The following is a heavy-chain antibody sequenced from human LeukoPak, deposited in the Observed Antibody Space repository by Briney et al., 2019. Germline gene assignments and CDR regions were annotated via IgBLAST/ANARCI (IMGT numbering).Heavy chain of an antibody. V-gene: IGHV4-38-2*02. D-gene: IGHD3-16*01. CDR2: IYHSGDT. Sequence: SETLSLTCTVSGYSVSSGYYWGWIRQPPGKGLEWIASIYHSGDTYYNPSLRSRVTISLDTSKNQLSLKLSSVTAADTAVYYCAREGDDSPHPSDPYYFDYWGQGTLVTVSS. CDR3: AREGDDSPHPSDPYYFDY. J-gene: IGHJ4*02. CDR1: GYSVSSGYY.